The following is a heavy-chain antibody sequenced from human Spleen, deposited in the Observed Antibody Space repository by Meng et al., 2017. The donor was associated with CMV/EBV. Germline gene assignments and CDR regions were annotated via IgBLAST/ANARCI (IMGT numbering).Heavy chain of an antibody. CDR1: GGPFTGYF. CDR2: INHTGNT. CDR3: ARERREYCSSTSCSWNYSAFDI. J-gene: IGHJ3*02. Sequence: SETLSLTCAVYGGPFTGYFWSWIRQSPGKGLEWIGEINHTGNTNYNPSLKSRVTMSVDTSKNQFSLKLSSVTAADTAVYYCARERREYCSSTSCSWNYSAFDIWGQGTMVTVSS. V-gene: IGHV4-34*10. D-gene: IGHD2-2*01.